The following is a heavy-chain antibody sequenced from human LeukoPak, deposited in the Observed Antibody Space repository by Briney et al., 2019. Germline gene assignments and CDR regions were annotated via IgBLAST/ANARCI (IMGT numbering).Heavy chain of an antibody. CDR3: AREASTQLWLGPSFDP. D-gene: IGHD5-18*01. J-gene: IGHJ5*02. Sequence: ASVKVSCKASGYTFTSYYMHWVRQAPGQGLEWMGWINPNSGGTNYAQSFQGRVTLTRDTSISTAYMELNTLRSDDTAVYYCAREASTQLWLGPSFDPWGQGTLVTVSS. V-gene: IGHV1-2*02. CDR1: GYTFTSYY. CDR2: INPNSGGT.